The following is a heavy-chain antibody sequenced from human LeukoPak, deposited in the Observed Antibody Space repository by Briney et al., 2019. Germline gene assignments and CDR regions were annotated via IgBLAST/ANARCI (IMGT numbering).Heavy chain of an antibody. J-gene: IGHJ6*02. D-gene: IGHD6-13*01. CDR3: ARDDDSSWYGMDV. CDR2: IYYSGST. CDR1: GGSISSYY. V-gene: IGHV4-59*01. Sequence: SETLSLTCTVSGGSISSYYWSWIRQPPGEGLEWIGYIYYSGSTNYNPSLKSRVTISVDTSKNQFSLKLSSVTAADTAVYYCARDDDSSWYGMDVWGQGTTVTVSS.